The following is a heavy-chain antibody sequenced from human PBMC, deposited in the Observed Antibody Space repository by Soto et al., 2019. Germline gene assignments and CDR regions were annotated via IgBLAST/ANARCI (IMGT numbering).Heavy chain of an antibody. Sequence: SETLSLTCTVSGGSISSSSYYWGWIRQPPGKGLEWIGSIYYSGSTYYNPSLKSRVTISVDTSKNQFSLRAEDTAVYYCAKESPLDSSGYYYPPPTLFDYWGQGTLVTVSS. J-gene: IGHJ4*02. V-gene: IGHV4-39*07. CDR1: GGSISSSSYY. CDR2: IYYSGST. CDR3: AKESPLDSSGYYYPPPTLFDY. D-gene: IGHD3-22*01.